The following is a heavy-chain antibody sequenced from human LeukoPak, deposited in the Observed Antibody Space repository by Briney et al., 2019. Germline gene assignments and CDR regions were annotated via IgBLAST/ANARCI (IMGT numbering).Heavy chain of an antibody. CDR2: IYYSGST. V-gene: IGHV4-59*12. J-gene: IGHJ4*02. CDR1: GGSFSGYY. D-gene: IGHD3-16*01. Sequence: PSETLSLTCAVYGGSFSGYYWSWIRQPPGKGLEWIGYIYYSGSTNYNPSLKSRVTISVDTSKNQFSLKLSSVTAADTAVYYCARDNPFKYDYVNWGQGTLVTVSS. CDR3: ARDNPFKYDYVN.